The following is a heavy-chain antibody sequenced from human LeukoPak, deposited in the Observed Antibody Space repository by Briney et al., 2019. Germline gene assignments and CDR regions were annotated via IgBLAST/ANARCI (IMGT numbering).Heavy chain of an antibody. Sequence: GGSLRLSCASSGFTFRDYYMSWVRQAPGKGLEWVSYISSSSSTIYYADSVKGRFTISRDNAKNSLYLQMNSLRAEDTAVYYCAKISGSYTPNFDYWGQGTLVTVSS. V-gene: IGHV3-11*04. CDR3: AKISGSYTPNFDY. D-gene: IGHD1-26*01. J-gene: IGHJ4*02. CDR2: ISSSSSTI. CDR1: GFTFRDYY.